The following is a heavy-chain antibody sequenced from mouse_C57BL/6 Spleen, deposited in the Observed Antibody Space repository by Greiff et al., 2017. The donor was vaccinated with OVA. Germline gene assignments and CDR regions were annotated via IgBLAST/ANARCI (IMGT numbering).Heavy chain of an antibody. J-gene: IGHJ3*01. CDR3: ARSHYGNPWFAY. Sequence: VQLQQSGPELVKPGASVKISCKASGYTFTDYYMNWVKQSHGKSLEWIGDINPNNGGTSYNQKFKGKATLTVDKSSSTAYMELRSLTSEDSAVYYCARSHYGNPWFAYWGQGTLVTVSA. V-gene: IGHV1-26*01. CDR1: GYTFTDYY. CDR2: INPNNGGT. D-gene: IGHD2-1*01.